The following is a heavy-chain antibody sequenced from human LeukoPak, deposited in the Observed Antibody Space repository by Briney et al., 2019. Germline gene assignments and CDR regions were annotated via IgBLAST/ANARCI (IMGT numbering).Heavy chain of an antibody. Sequence: EASVKVSCKASGYTFIGYYMHWVRQAPGQGLEWMGWINPNSGGTNYAQKFQGRVTMTRDTSISTAYMELSRLRSDDTAVYYCARDGVYDSSGYLAFDIWGQGTMVTVSS. J-gene: IGHJ3*02. D-gene: IGHD3-22*01. V-gene: IGHV1-2*02. CDR2: INPNSGGT. CDR1: GYTFIGYY. CDR3: ARDGVYDSSGYLAFDI.